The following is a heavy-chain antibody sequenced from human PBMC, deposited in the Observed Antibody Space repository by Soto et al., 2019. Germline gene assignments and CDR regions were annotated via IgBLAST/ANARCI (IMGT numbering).Heavy chain of an antibody. V-gene: IGHV1-18*01. D-gene: IGHD6-13*01. CDR2: ISTYNGNT. CDR3: ARVVGIAAAGLACAMDV. J-gene: IGHJ6*02. Sequence: QVQLVQSEAEVKKPGASVKVSCKASGYTFTNYVVTWVRQAPGQGLEWMGSISTYNGNTNYAQKLQGRVTMTTDTSASTAYMGLRSLRSDDTAVYYCARVVGIAAAGLACAMDVWGQGTTVTVSS. CDR1: GYTFTNYV.